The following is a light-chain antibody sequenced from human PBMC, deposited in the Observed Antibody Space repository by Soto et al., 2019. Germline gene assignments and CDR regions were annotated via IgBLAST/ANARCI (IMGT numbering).Light chain of an antibody. CDR2: GAS. V-gene: IGKV3-20*01. CDR3: QQYGSSPT. CDR1: QSVRSSY. Sequence: EIVLTQSPGTLSLSPGEIATLSCRASQSVRSSYLAWYQQKPGQAPRLLIYGASSRATGIPDRFSGSGSGTDFTLTISRLEPEDFAVYYCQQYGSSPTFGPGPKVEIK. J-gene: IGKJ1*01.